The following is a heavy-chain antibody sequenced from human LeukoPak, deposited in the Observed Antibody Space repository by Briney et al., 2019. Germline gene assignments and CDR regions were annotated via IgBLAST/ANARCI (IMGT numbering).Heavy chain of an antibody. Sequence: SETLSLTCTVSGDSITSSSYYWGWIRQPPGMGLEWIGTIYSYSGSTYYNPSLKSRVTISVDMSKNQFSLKLTSVTAADTAVYYCAASGMTTVTFFDYWGQGTLVTVSS. CDR3: AASGMTTVTFFDY. D-gene: IGHD4-17*01. V-gene: IGHV4-39*01. J-gene: IGHJ4*02. CDR1: GDSITSSSYY. CDR2: IYSYSGST.